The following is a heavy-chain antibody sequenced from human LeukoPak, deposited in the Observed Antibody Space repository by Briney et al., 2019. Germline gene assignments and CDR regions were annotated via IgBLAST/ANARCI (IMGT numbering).Heavy chain of an antibody. J-gene: IGHJ4*02. CDR1: DGSITNYD. D-gene: IGHD4-17*01. V-gene: IGHV4-59*01. CDR2: VHYSGTA. CDR3: ARGYGDFRVEGRYFHS. Sequence: SETLSLTRTVSDGSITNYDWSWVRQPSGKGLEFIGHVHYSGTANYNPSLRSRVTISIDTSKKHFFLKLKSVTAADTAVYYCARGYGDFRVEGRYFHSWGQGTLVTVST.